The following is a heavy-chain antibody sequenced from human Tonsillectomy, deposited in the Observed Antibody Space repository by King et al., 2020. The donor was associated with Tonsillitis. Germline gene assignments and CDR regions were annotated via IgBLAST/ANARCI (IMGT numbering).Heavy chain of an antibody. Sequence: VQLVESGGGVVQPGRSLRLSCAASGFTFSSYGMHWVRQAPGKGLEWVAVISYDGSNKYYADSVKGRFTISRDNSKNTQYLQMNSLRAEDTAVYYCAKDRGGSFDYWGQGTLVTVSS. CDR3: AKDRGGSFDY. V-gene: IGHV3-30*18. CDR2: ISYDGSNK. J-gene: IGHJ4*02. D-gene: IGHD2-15*01. CDR1: GFTFSSYG.